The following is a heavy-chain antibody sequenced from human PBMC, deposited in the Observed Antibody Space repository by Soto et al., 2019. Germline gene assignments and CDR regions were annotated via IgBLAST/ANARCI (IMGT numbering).Heavy chain of an antibody. V-gene: IGHV4-31*01. D-gene: IGHD2-15*01. CDR2: IYYSGST. CDR3: VRGVAP. J-gene: IGHJ5*02. Sequence: QVQLQESGPGLVKPSQTLSLTCTVSGGSISSGGYYWSWIRQHPGKGLEWIGYIYYSGSTSSNPSLTSXXTISVDTSKNQFALKLSSVSAADTAVYFCVRGVAPWGQGTLVTVSS. CDR1: GGSISSGGYY.